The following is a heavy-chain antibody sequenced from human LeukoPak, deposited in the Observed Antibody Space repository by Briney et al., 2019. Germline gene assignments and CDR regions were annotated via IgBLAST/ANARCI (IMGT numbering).Heavy chain of an antibody. CDR2: IYYSGST. J-gene: IGHJ3*02. Sequence: SETLSLTCTVSGGSFSSGSYYWSWIRQPPGKGLEWIVYIYYSGSTNYNPSLNSRVTISVDTSKNQFSLKLSSVTAADTAVYYCARTELGDGSGSYYNDAFDIWGQGTMVTVSS. D-gene: IGHD3-10*01. V-gene: IGHV4-61*01. CDR1: GGSFSSGSYY. CDR3: ARTELGDGSGSYYNDAFDI.